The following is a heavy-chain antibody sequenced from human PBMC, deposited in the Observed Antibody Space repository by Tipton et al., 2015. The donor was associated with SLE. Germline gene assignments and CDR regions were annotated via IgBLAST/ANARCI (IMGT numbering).Heavy chain of an antibody. CDR3: ATSGEGAFYFDY. Sequence: GSLRLSCAASGFSFSGSAVHWVRQASGKGLEWVGRIRSKANTYATAYAASVEGRFTISRDDSKSTAYLQVNSLKTEDAAVYYCATSGEGAFYFDYWDQGTLVTVSS. D-gene: IGHD3-10*01. J-gene: IGHJ4*02. CDR1: GFSFSGSA. CDR2: IRSKANTYAT. V-gene: IGHV3-73*01.